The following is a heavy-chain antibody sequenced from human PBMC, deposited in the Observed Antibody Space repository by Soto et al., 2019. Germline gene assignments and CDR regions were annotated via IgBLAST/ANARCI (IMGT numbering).Heavy chain of an antibody. CDR2: ISYDSDTI. D-gene: IGHD3-3*01. CDR1: GFTFGTYS. J-gene: IGHJ6*02. V-gene: IGHV3-48*02. CDR3: ARLYYDYV. Sequence: GGSLRLSCAGSGFTFGTYSMNWVRQATGKGLEWIAYISYDSDTIQYADSVKGRFTISRDNAKNSLYLQMNSLRDEDTAVYYCARLYYDYVWGQGTTVTVSS.